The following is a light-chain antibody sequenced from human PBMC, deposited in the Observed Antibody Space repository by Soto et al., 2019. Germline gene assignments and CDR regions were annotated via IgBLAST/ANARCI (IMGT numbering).Light chain of an antibody. CDR1: QSVSSY. CDR2: DAS. CDR3: QHRSNWPLT. V-gene: IGKV3-11*01. J-gene: IGKJ4*01. Sequence: EIVLKQSPATLSLSPGERATLSCRASQSVSSYLAWYQQKPGQAPRLLIYDASNRATGIPARFSGSASGAHFTLTDSSLVPEYFAAYFCQHRSNWPLTCGGGPKLDIK.